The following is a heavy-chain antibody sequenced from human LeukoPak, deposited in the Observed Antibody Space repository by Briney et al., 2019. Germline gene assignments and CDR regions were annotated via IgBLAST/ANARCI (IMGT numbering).Heavy chain of an antibody. D-gene: IGHD3-22*01. CDR1: SGFITTYY. CDR3: AREVDSRFDT. Sequence: SETLSLTCTVSSGFITTYYWTWIRQSPGKGLEWIGYNYYSGTTKYNPSLKSRATISVDSSKNQFSLNLRSLTPADTAVYYCAREVDSRFDTWGQGVLVSVSS. CDR2: NYYSGTT. V-gene: IGHV4-59*01. J-gene: IGHJ5*02.